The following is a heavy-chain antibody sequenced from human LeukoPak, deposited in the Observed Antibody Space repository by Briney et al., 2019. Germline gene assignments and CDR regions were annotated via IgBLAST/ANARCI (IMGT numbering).Heavy chain of an antibody. Sequence: SVKVSCKASGGTISSYAISWVRQAPGQGLEWMGRIIPIFGTANYAQKFQGRVTITTDESTSTAYTELSSLRSEDTAVYYCAAGTMIGNAFDIWGQGTMVTVSS. CDR2: IIPIFGTA. CDR3: AAGTMIGNAFDI. J-gene: IGHJ3*02. V-gene: IGHV1-69*05. CDR1: GGTISSYA. D-gene: IGHD3-22*01.